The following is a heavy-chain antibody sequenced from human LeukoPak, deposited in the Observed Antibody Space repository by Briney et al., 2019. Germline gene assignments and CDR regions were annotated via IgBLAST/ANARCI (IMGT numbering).Heavy chain of an antibody. CDR2: IYHSGST. Sequence: PSGTLSLTCAVSGGSISSSNWWSWVRQPPGKGLEWIGEIYHSGSTNYNPSLKSRVTISVDKSKNQFSLKLSSVTAADTAVYYCARRTDSSGYYFDYWGQGTLVTVSS. CDR1: GGSISSSNW. V-gene: IGHV4-4*02. D-gene: IGHD3-22*01. J-gene: IGHJ4*02. CDR3: ARRTDSSGYYFDY.